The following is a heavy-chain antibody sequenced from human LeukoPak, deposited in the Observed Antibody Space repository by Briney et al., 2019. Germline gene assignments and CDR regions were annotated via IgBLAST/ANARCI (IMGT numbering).Heavy chain of an antibody. CDR1: GFPFSSYA. J-gene: IGHJ5*02. CDR3: AKDRSGSFPNWFDP. CDR2: INGGGGNT. V-gene: IGHV3-23*01. Sequence: GALRLSFAASGFPFSSYAMNWVRRAPGKGLEWGSAINGGGGNTYYTNSVKGRFTISRDNSKNTLYLQMNSLRAEDTAVYYCAKDRSGSFPNWFDPWGQGTLVTVSS. D-gene: IGHD3-10*01.